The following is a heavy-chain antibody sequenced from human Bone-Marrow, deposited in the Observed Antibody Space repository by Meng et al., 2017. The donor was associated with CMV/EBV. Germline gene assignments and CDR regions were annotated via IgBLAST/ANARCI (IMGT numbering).Heavy chain of an antibody. CDR2: VSASGGNT. D-gene: IGHD3-22*01. CDR3: AKVYYDTIGFFNYFDS. Sequence: GFSVRTDAMGWVRQAPGKGLEWLSSVSASGGNTYYADSVKGRFTISRDNAKNTLYLQMNSLRAEDTAIYYCAKVYYDTIGFFNYFDSWGQGALVTVSS. CDR1: GFSVRTDA. J-gene: IGHJ4*02. V-gene: IGHV3-23*01.